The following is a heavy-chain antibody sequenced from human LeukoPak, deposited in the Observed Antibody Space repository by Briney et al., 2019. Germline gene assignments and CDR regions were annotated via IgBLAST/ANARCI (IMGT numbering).Heavy chain of an antibody. D-gene: IGHD6-13*01. J-gene: IGHJ4*02. Sequence: GGSLRLSYAASGFTFSNYAIHWVRQAPGKGLEWAALISKDGTNKYYPDSVKGRFTISRDNSKNTLYLQMNSLRAEDTAVYYCAILGYSSSVFDCWGQGTLVTVSS. CDR3: AILGYSSSVFDC. V-gene: IGHV3-30-3*01. CDR2: ISKDGTNK. CDR1: GFTFSNYA.